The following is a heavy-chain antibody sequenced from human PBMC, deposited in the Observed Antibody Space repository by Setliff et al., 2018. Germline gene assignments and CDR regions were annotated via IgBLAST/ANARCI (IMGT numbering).Heavy chain of an antibody. D-gene: IGHD1-26*01. V-gene: IGHV1-69*05. CDR3: ARRWDFGYFDY. CDR1: GYTFTSYG. CDR2: IIPIFGTA. J-gene: IGHJ4*02. Sequence: GASVKVSCKASGYTFTSYGISWVRQAPGQGLEWMGWIIPIFGTANYAQKFQGRVTITTDESTSTAYMELSSLRSEDTAVYYCARRWDFGYFDYWGQGTLVTVSS.